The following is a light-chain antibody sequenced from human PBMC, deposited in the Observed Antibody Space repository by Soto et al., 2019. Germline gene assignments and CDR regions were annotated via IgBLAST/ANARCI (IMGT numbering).Light chain of an antibody. CDR2: DTS. CDR3: HLRSNWWT. J-gene: IGKJ1*01. Sequence: EIVLTQSPATLSLFPGERATLSCRASQSVSGPLAWYQQKPGQAPRVVIYDTSTRATGIPARFSGSGSGTDFTLTISSLEPEDFAVYYCHLRSNWWTFGQGTKVDIK. CDR1: QSVSGP. V-gene: IGKV3-11*01.